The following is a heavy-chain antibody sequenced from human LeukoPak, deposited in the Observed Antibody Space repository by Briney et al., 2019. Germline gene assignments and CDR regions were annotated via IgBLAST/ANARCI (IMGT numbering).Heavy chain of an antibody. J-gene: IGHJ4*02. CDR3: ARDFSSSWSYYFDY. V-gene: IGHV4-61*09. CDR1: GGSINSGSFY. Sequence: PSQTLSLTCTVSGGSINSGSFYWNWIRQSAGKGLEWIGHVYTTGTTNCNPSLRSRVTISLDTSKNQFSLNLNSVTAADTAVYYCARDFSSSWSYYFDYWGQGTLVTVSS. D-gene: IGHD6-13*01. CDR2: VYTTGTT.